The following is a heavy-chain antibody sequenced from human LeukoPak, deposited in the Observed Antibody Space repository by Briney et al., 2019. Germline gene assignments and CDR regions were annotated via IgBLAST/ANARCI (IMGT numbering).Heavy chain of an antibody. V-gene: IGHV3-30*18. CDR2: ISYDGRNQ. D-gene: IGHD1-26*01. CDR1: GFSFTTYG. Sequence: PGGSLRLSCAASGFSFTTYGMHWVRQAPLKGLEWLAAISYDGRNQNYADSVKGRFTIFRDNSQNTLYLQMNSLRAEDTALYYCVKDRTINGRSSPFDSWGQGTLVTASS. J-gene: IGHJ4*02. CDR3: VKDRTINGRSSPFDS.